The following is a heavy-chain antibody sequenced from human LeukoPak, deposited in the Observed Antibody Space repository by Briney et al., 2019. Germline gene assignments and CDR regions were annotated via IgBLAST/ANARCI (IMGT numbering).Heavy chain of an antibody. D-gene: IGHD1-26*01. CDR1: GFTFSSYS. CDR3: ARLGGRRRQVYYYYGMDV. V-gene: IGHV3-48*01. CDR2: ISSSSSTI. Sequence: PGGSLRLSCAASGFTFSSYSMNWVRQAPGKGLEWVSYISSSSSTIYYADSVKGRFTISRDNAKNSLYLQMNSLRAEDTAVYHCARLGGRRRQVYYYYGMDVWGQGTTVTVSS. J-gene: IGHJ6*02.